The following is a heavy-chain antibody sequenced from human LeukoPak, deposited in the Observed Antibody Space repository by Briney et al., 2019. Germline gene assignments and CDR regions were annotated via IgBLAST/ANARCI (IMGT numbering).Heavy chain of an antibody. D-gene: IGHD2-2*02. CDR2: IIPILGIA. Sequence: GASVKVSCKASGGTFSSYAISWVRQAPGQGLEWMGRIIPILGIANYAQKFQGRVTITADKSTSTAYMELSSLRSEDTAVYYCARDCSSTSCYSIWFDPRGPGTLVTVSS. J-gene: IGHJ5*02. CDR1: GGTFSSYA. V-gene: IGHV1-69*04. CDR3: ARDCSSTSCYSIWFDP.